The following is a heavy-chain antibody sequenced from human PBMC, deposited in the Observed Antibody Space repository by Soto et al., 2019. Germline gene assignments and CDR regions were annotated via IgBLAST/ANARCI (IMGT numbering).Heavy chain of an antibody. J-gene: IGHJ6*03. V-gene: IGHV4-39*01. Sequence: HLQLRESGPGLVKPSETLSLTCTVSGDSISSTTYHWGWIRQPPGKGLEWIGNLYYSGSTYYNPSLKSRLTISVDTSKNQFSLKLSSVTAADTAVYYCAEFYYDFWSGYPRGGYMDVWGEGTTVIVSS. D-gene: IGHD3-3*01. CDR1: GDSISSTTYH. CDR2: LYYSGST. CDR3: AEFYYDFWSGYPRGGYMDV.